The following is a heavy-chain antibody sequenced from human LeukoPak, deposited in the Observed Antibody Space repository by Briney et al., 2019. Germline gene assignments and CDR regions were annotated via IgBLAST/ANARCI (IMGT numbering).Heavy chain of an antibody. J-gene: IGHJ3*02. CDR2: ISSSGSTI. V-gene: IGHV3-48*04. D-gene: IGHD3-16*01. Sequence: GGSLRLSCAASGFTFNSYAMSWVRQAPGKGLEWVSYISSSGSTIYYADSVKGRFTISRDNAKNSLYLQMNSLRAEDTAVYYCARVGGHDAFDIWGQGTMVTVSS. CDR3: ARVGGHDAFDI. CDR1: GFTFNSYA.